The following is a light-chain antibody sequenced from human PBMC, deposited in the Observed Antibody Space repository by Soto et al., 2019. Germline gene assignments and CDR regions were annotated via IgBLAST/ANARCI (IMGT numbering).Light chain of an antibody. Sequence: DLQMTQSPSFLSASVGDRVTITCQASQDISESLNWYQQKPGTAPKLLIYDASNLQTGAPSRFSGSGSGTEFTLTISSLQAEDLATYYCQQFDSFPRTFGQGTKLDIK. V-gene: IGKV1-33*01. CDR1: QDISES. CDR3: QQFDSFPRT. J-gene: IGKJ2*01. CDR2: DAS.